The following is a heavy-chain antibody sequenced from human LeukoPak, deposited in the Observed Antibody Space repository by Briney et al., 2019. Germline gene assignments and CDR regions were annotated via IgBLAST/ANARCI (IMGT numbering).Heavy chain of an antibody. Sequence: GGSLRLSCAASGFTFSSYAMSWVRQARGKGMEGVSSISSSSTHIYYADSVKGRFTIPRDNSKNTLYLQMNSLRAEDTAVYYCAKDHLAVALDYWGQGTLVTVSS. CDR1: GFTFSSYA. CDR2: ISSSSTHI. D-gene: IGHD6-19*01. CDR3: AKDHLAVALDY. J-gene: IGHJ4*02. V-gene: IGHV3-21*01.